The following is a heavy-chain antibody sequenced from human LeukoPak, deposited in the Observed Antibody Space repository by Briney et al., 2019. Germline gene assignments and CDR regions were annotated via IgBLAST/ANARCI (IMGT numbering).Heavy chain of an antibody. V-gene: IGHV3-7*01. CDR1: GFTFSRYW. CDR3: ARDASYYDSSGYYDAFDI. CDR2: IKRDGSEK. D-gene: IGHD3-22*01. J-gene: IGHJ3*02. Sequence: PGGSLRLSCTASGFTFSRYWMIWVRQAPGKGLEWVANIKRDGSEKYYVDSVKGRSTISRDNAKNSLFLQMNGLRVEDTAVYYCARDASYYDSSGYYDAFDIWGQGTMVTVSS.